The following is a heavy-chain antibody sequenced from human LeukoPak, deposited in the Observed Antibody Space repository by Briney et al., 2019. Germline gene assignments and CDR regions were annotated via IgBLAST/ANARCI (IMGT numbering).Heavy chain of an antibody. V-gene: IGHV5-51*01. D-gene: IGHD5-12*01. J-gene: IGHJ5*02. CDR1: GYSFTSYW. CDR2: IYPGDSDT. CDR3: ARQSYPLRDRGWFDP. Sequence: PGESLKISCKGSGYSFTSYWIGWVRQMPGKGLEWMGIIYPGDSDTRYSPSFQGQVTISADKSISTAYLQWSSLKASDTAMYYCARQSYPLRDRGWFDPWGQGTLVTVSS.